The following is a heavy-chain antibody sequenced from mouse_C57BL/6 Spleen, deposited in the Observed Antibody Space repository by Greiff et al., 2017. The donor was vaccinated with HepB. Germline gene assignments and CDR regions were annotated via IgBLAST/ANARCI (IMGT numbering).Heavy chain of an antibody. J-gene: IGHJ3*01. V-gene: IGHV3-6*01. CDR3: ATTTVVAPFAY. CDR2: ISYDGSN. D-gene: IGHD1-1*01. CDR1: GYSITSGYY. Sequence: EVQLVESGPGLVKPSQSLSLTCSVTGYSITSGYYWNWIRQFPGNKLEWMGYISYDGSNNYNPSLKNRISITRDTSKNQFFLKLNSVTTEDTATYYCATTTVVAPFAYWGQGTLVTVSA.